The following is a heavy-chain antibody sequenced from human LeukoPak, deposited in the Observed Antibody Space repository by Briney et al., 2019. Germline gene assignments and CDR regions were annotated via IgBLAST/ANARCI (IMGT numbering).Heavy chain of an antibody. CDR1: AGSISSYY. V-gene: IGHV4-59*01. D-gene: IGHD2-2*01. Sequence: SETLSLTCTVSAGSISSYYWRWIRQPPGKGLEWIGYIYYSGSTNYNPSLKSRVTISVDTSKNQFSLKLSSVTAADTAVYYCARAAVYHIFDYWGQGTLVTVSS. J-gene: IGHJ4*02. CDR2: IYYSGST. CDR3: ARAAVYHIFDY.